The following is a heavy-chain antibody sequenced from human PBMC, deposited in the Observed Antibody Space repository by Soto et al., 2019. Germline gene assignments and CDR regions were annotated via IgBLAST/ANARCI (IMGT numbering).Heavy chain of an antibody. J-gene: IGHJ4*02. D-gene: IGHD1-26*01. CDR3: DPYIAGGSRSFWDI. V-gene: IGHV4-30-4*01. Sequence: SETLSLTCTVSGGSISNGDHYWSWLRQAPGKGLEWLGYIYYNGRTYYNPSLKSRVTISVDTSKIHFSLKLSSVTAADTAVYFCDPYIAGGSRSFWDIWGPGRLVTVSS. CDR1: GGSISNGDHY. CDR2: IYYNGRT.